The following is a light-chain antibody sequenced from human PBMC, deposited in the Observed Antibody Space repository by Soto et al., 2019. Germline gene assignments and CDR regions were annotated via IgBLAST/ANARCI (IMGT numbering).Light chain of an antibody. V-gene: IGKV3-15*01. CDR1: QSVSSN. CDR3: QHYNNLPLP. J-gene: IGKJ4*01. Sequence: EIVMTQSPATLSVSPGERATLSCRASQSVSSNLAWYQQKPGHAPRLLIYGASTMATGIPARFSGSGSGTALTLSVSSLQSEDLAVNYSQHYNNLPLPFGGGTRWRSN. CDR2: GAS.